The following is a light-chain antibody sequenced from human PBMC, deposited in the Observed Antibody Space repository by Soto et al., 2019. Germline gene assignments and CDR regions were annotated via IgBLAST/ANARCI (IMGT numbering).Light chain of an antibody. V-gene: IGLV1-44*01. CDR1: SSNIGTNT. Sequence: QPVLTQPPSASGAPGQRVTISCSGSSSNIGTNTVHWYQQLPGTAPKLLIYSDNQRPSGVPDRFSGSKSVTSASLAISGLQSEDEADYYCAAWDDSLNGRVFGGGTKLTV. CDR2: SDN. J-gene: IGLJ2*01. CDR3: AAWDDSLNGRV.